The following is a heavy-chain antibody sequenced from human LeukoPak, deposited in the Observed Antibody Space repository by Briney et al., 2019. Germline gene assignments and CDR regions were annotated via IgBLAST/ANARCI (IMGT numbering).Heavy chain of an antibody. CDR2: INHSGST. Sequence: KSSETLSLTCAVCGGSFSGYYWSWIRQPPGKGLEWIGEINHSGSTNYNPSLKSRVTISVDTSKNQFSLKLSSVTAADTAVYYCAGGVAAVSDVWGKGTTVTVSS. CDR1: GGSFSGYY. CDR3: AGGVAAVSDV. D-gene: IGHD6-13*01. J-gene: IGHJ6*04. V-gene: IGHV4-34*01.